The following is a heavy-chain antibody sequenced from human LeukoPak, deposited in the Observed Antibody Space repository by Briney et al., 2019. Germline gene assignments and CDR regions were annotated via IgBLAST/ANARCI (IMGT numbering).Heavy chain of an antibody. CDR1: GFTFDDYG. J-gene: IGHJ3*02. CDR3: ARTPPNYSGDASDI. CDR2: INWNGGST. Sequence: GSLRLSCAASGFTFDDYGMSWVRQAPGKGLEWVSGINWNGGSTGYADSVKGRFTISRDNAKNSLYLQMNSLRAEDTAVYYCARTPPNYSGDASDIWGQGTMVTVSS. V-gene: IGHV3-20*04. D-gene: IGHD5-24*01.